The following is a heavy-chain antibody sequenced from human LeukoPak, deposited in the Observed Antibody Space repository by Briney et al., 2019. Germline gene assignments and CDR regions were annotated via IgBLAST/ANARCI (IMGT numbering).Heavy chain of an antibody. CDR3: ARRDANLSGSGTYYTYDY. D-gene: IGHD3-10*01. CDR1: GGSIRSSYYY. Sequence: SETLSLTCTVSGGSIRSSYYYWGWIRQPPGKGLEWIGSIYDSGSTYYNPSLKSRVTISVDTSKNQFSLKLNSVTAADTAVYYCARRDANLSGSGTYYTYDYWGQGTLVTVSS. V-gene: IGHV4-39*01. J-gene: IGHJ4*02. CDR2: IYDSGST.